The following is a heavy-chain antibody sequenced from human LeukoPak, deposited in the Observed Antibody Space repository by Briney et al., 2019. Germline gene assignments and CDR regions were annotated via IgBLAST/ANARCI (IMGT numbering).Heavy chain of an antibody. CDR3: ARSGRDVGFAFDI. D-gene: IGHD5-12*01. CDR2: INHSGST. CDR1: GGSFSGYY. Sequence: PSETLSLTCAVYGGSFSGYYWSWIRQPPGKGLEWIGEINHSGSTNYHPSSKSRVAISLDTSQNPFSLKLTSVTAADTAVYYCARSGRDVGFAFDIWGQGTLVTISS. J-gene: IGHJ3*02. V-gene: IGHV4-34*01.